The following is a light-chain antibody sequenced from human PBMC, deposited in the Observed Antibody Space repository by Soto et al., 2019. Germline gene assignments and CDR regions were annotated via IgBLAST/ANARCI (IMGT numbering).Light chain of an antibody. CDR2: GVS. V-gene: IGKV3D-15*01. J-gene: IGKJ1*01. CDR3: QVYGSSSKT. Sequence: EVVMTQSPATLSVSPGETATLSCRASQSVAGNLAWYQQKPGQPPRLLIYGVSTRATGIPARFSGSGSGTDFTLTISSLEPEDFAVYVCQVYGSSSKTFGQGTKADI. CDR1: QSVAGN.